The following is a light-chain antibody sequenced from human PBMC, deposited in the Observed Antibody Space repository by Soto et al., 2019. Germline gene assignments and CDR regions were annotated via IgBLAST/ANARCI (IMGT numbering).Light chain of an antibody. V-gene: IGKV1-5*01. J-gene: IGKJ1*01. CDR3: QQYIESSRS. Sequence: DIQMTQSPSTLSASIGDRITISCRASQNIDTWLAWYQQRTGEAPNLLIYTASNLEIGVPSRFSVSGSGTAFTLTISSLQPEDFATSYCQQYIESSRSVGQGTQVE. CDR2: TAS. CDR1: QNIDTW.